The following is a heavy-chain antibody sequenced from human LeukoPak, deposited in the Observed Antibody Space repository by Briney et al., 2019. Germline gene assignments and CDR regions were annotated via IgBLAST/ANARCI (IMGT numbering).Heavy chain of an antibody. CDR3: ARVTSGWYPDY. Sequence: PSETLSLTCTVSGGSISSYYWSWIRQPPGKGLEWIGYIYYSGSTNYNPSLKSRVTISIDTSKNQFSLKLTSVTAADTAVYYCARVTSGWYPDYWGQGTLVTVSS. D-gene: IGHD6-19*01. J-gene: IGHJ4*02. V-gene: IGHV4-59*01. CDR2: IYYSGST. CDR1: GGSISSYY.